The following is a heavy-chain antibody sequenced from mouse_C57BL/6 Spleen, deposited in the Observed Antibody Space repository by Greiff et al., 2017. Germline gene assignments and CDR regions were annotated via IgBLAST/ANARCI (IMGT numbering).Heavy chain of an antibody. V-gene: IGHV1-59*01. CDR1: GYTFTSYW. D-gene: IGHD2-4*01. CDR2: IDPSDSYT. Sequence: QVQLQQPGAELVRPGTSVKLSCQASGYTFTSYWMHWVTQRPGQGLEWIGVIDPSDSYTTYNQKFKGKATLTVDTSSSTAYMQLSSLPSEDSAVYYCAREGVDYDGTYYFDYWGQGTTLTVSS. J-gene: IGHJ2*01. CDR3: AREGVDYDGTYYFDY.